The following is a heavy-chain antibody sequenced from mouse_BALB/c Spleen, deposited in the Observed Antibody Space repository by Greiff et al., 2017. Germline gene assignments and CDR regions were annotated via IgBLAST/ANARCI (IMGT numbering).Heavy chain of an antibody. CDR1: GYTFTSYW. Sequence: VKLMESGAELAKPGASVKMSCKASGYTFTSYWMHWVKQRPGQGLEWIGYINPSTGYTEYNQKFKDKATLTADKSSSTAYMQLSSLTSEDSAVYYCARWGIPAWFAYWGQGTLVTVSA. V-gene: IGHV1-7*01. CDR2: INPSTGYT. J-gene: IGHJ3*01. CDR3: ARWGIPAWFAY.